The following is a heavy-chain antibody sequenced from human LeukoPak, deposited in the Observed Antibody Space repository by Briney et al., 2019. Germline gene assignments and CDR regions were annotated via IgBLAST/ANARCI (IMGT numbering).Heavy chain of an antibody. Sequence: GESLKISCKGSGYSFTNYWIGWVRQMPGKGLEWMGIIYPADSDTRYSPSFQGQVTISADKSISTAYLQWSSLKASDTAMYYCARHELRGVIGNWFDPWGQGTLVTVSS. CDR2: IYPADSDT. J-gene: IGHJ5*02. CDR3: ARHELRGVIGNWFDP. D-gene: IGHD3-10*01. CDR1: GYSFTNYW. V-gene: IGHV5-51*01.